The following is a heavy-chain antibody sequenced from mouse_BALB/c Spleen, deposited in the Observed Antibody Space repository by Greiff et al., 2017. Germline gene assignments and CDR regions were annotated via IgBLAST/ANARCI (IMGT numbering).Heavy chain of an antibody. Sequence: EVQVVESGGGLVQPGGSLTLSCAASGFTFSSYGMSWVRQTPDNRLELVATINSNGGSTYYPDSVKGRFTISRDNAKNTLYLQMSSLKSEDTAMYYCARDDYDDAGYLDYWGQGTTLTVSS. CDR3: ARDDYDDAGYLDY. CDR1: GFTFSSYG. CDR2: INSNGGST. D-gene: IGHD2-4*01. V-gene: IGHV5-6-3*01. J-gene: IGHJ2*01.